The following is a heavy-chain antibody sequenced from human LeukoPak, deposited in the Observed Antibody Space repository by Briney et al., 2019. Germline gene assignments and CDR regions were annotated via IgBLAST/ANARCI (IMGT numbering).Heavy chain of an antibody. Sequence: GGSLRLSCAASGFTFTSYTMNWVRQAPGKGLEWVSSISSSSSDISYADSLKGRFTISRDNANNLLYVQMNSLRAEDMAVYFCAREMNDRELDLYYGMDVWGQGTTVTVSS. CDR2: ISSSSSDI. CDR3: AREMNDRELDLYYGMDV. J-gene: IGHJ6*02. CDR1: GFTFTSYT. D-gene: IGHD1-1*01. V-gene: IGHV3-21*01.